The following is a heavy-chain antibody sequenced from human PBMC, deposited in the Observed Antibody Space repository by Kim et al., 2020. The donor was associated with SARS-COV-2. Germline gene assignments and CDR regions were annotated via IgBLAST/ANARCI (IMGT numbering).Heavy chain of an antibody. J-gene: IGHJ6*02. Sequence: GGSLRLYCAASGFTFSSYWMHWVRQAPGKGLVWVSSINSDGSSTSYADSVKGRFTISRDNAKNTLYLQMNSLRAEDTAVYYCARNPKYYDFWSGPGGLYYYYYGMDVWSQGTTVTVSS. CDR3: ARNPKYYDFWSGPGGLYYYYYGMDV. CDR1: GFTFSSYW. CDR2: INSDGSST. D-gene: IGHD3-3*01. V-gene: IGHV3-74*01.